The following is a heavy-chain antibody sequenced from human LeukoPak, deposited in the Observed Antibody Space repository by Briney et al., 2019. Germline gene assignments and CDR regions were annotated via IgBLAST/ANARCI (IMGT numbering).Heavy chain of an antibody. Sequence: SETLSLTCTVSGGSITSTTYFWGWVRQPPGRDLEWLGTISYSGNTYYNPSLKSRLTLSVDTSKNQFSLNLNSVTAADTAIYYCARLRARLGYCIITCCHGYFDYWAQGNLVTVSS. J-gene: IGHJ4*02. CDR1: GGSITSTTYF. CDR2: ISYSGNT. V-gene: IGHV4-39*01. D-gene: IGHD2-2*01. CDR3: ARLRARLGYCIITCCHGYFDY.